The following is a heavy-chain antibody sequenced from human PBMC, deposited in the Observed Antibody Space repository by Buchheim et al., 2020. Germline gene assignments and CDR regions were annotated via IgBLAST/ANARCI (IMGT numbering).Heavy chain of an antibody. CDR2: INPGGGFT. J-gene: IGHJ5*02. CDR1: GYTFSSYY. Sequence: QVQLVQSGAEVKKPGASVKVSCKASGYTFSSYYMHWVRQAPGQGLEWMGIINPGGGFTTYAQKFQGRLTLTKDTSTRTMYMELSSLRSEDTAVYYCTRVDSSSWTGFDPWGQGTL. CDR3: TRVDSSSWTGFDP. D-gene: IGHD6-13*01. V-gene: IGHV1-46*01.